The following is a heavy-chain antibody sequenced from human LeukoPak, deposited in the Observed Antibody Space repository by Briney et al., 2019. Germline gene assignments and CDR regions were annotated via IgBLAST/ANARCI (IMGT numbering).Heavy chain of an antibody. D-gene: IGHD3-10*01. J-gene: IGHJ4*02. CDR1: GFTLKNAW. CDR2: IKIKTDGGTT. CDR3: TTLLWFGELASGY. V-gene: IGHV3-15*01. Sequence: GGSLRLSCVASGFTLKNAWMSWVRQAPGGGLEWVGRIKIKTDGGTTDYAAPVKGRFTISRDDSKNTLFLQMNSLKTEDTAVYYCTTLLWFGELASGYWGQGTLVTVSS.